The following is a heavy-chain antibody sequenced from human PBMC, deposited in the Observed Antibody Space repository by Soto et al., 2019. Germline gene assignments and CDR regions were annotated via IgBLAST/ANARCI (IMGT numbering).Heavy chain of an antibody. J-gene: IGHJ6*02. V-gene: IGHV4-59*01. CDR3: ARAGGSYYSPYYYYGMDV. CDR2: IYYSGST. CDR1: GGSISSYY. Sequence: SETLSLTCTVSGGSISSYYWSWIRQPPGKGLEWIGYIYYSGSTNYNPSLKSRVTISVDTSKNQFSLKLSSVTAADTAVYYCARAGGSYYSPYYYYGMDVWGQGTTVTVSS. D-gene: IGHD1-26*01.